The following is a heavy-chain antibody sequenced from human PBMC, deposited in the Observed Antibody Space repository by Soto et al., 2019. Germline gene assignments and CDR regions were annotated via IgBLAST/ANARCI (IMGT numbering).Heavy chain of an antibody. CDR3: AAGDRAAAGTSY. D-gene: IGHD6-13*01. V-gene: IGHV1-69*02. Sequence: ASVTVSCKASRGTFSSYTISWVRQAPGQGLEWMGRIIPILGIANYAQKFQGRVTITADKSTSTAYMELSSLRSEDTAVYYCAAGDRAAAGTSYWGQGTLVTVSS. CDR1: RGTFSSYT. CDR2: IIPILGIA. J-gene: IGHJ4*02.